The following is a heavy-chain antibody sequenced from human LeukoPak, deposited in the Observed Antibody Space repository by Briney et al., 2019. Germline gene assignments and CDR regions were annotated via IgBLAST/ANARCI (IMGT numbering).Heavy chain of an antibody. V-gene: IGHV3-7*03. CDR1: GFTFSSYW. D-gene: IGHD3-22*01. CDR2: IKQDGSEK. J-gene: IGHJ4*02. Sequence: GGSLRLSCAASGFTFSSYWMSWVRQAPGKGLEWVANIKQDGSEKYYVDSVKGRFTIFRDNSKNTLYLQMDSLRAEDTAVYYCAKDSVPYYYDSSGYQFDYWGQGTLVTVSS. CDR3: AKDSVPYYYDSSGYQFDY.